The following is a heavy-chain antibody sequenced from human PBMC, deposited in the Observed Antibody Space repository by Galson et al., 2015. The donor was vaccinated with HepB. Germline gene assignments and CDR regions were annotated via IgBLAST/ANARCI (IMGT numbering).Heavy chain of an antibody. CDR3: ARDRQWEPSVLFDY. CDR2: INPNSGGT. D-gene: IGHD1-26*01. J-gene: IGHJ4*02. V-gene: IGHV1-2*02. CDR1: GYTFTGYY. Sequence: SVKVSCKASGYTFTGYYMHWVRQAPGQGLEWMGWINPNSGGTNYAQKFQGRVTITADKSTSTAYMELSSLRSEDTAVYYCARDRQWEPSVLFDYWGQGTLVTVSS.